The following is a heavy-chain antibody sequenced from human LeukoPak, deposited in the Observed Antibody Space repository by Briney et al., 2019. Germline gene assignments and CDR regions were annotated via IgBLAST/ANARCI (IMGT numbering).Heavy chain of an antibody. CDR3: ASTRTLRDGYNLVY. V-gene: IGHV1-2*02. J-gene: IGHJ4*02. Sequence: ASVKVSCKASGNTFTDYYIHWVRQAPGQGLEWMGWINPKSGGTHYAQGFQGRVTMTGDTSIRTTYMELSRLRSDDTARYYCASTRTLRDGYNLVYWGQGTLVTVSS. CDR1: GNTFTDYY. CDR2: INPKSGGT. D-gene: IGHD5-24*01.